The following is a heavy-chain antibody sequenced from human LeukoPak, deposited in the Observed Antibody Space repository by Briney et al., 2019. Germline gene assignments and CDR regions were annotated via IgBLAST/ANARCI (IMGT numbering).Heavy chain of an antibody. CDR1: GGSISSGGYY. CDR2: IYYSGST. V-gene: IGHV4-31*03. Sequence: SETLSLTCTVSGGSISSGGYYWSWIRQHPGKGLEWIGYIYYSGSTYYNPSLKSRVTISVDRSKNQFSLKLSSVTAADTAMYFCARTPTYCGGDCYYFDPWGQGTLATVSS. J-gene: IGHJ5*02. CDR3: ARTPTYCGGDCYYFDP. D-gene: IGHD2-21*02.